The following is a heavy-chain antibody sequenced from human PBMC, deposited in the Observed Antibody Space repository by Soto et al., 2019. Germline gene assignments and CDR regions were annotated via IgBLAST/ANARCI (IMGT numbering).Heavy chain of an antibody. D-gene: IGHD2-8*01. V-gene: IGHV1-3*01. CDR1: GYTFTSYA. J-gene: IGHJ3*02. CDR3: ARDQCTNGVCYEAPFDI. CDR2: INAGNGNT. Sequence: GASVKVSCKASGYTFTSYAMHWVRQAPGQRLEWMGWINAGNGNTKYSQKFQGRVTITRDTSASTAYMELSSLRSEDTAVYYCARDQCTNGVCYEAPFDIWGQGTMVTVS.